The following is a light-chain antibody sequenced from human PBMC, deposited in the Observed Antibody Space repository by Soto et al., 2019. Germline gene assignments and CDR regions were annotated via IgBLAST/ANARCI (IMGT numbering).Light chain of an antibody. J-gene: IGLJ1*01. CDR1: SSDVGGYKY. CDR3: SSYTSSTTLV. CDR2: DVT. V-gene: IGLV2-14*03. Sequence: QSALTQPASVSGSPGQSITISCTGTSSDVGGYKYVSWYQQHPGKAPKLLIYDVTDRPSGVSNRFSGSTSGNTASLTISGLQAGDEVDYCSSYTSSTTLVFGTGTKLTVL.